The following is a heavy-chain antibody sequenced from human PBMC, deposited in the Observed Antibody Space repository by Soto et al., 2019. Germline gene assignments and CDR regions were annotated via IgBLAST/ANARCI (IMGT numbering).Heavy chain of an antibody. CDR1: GFSLSTSGVG. CDR2: IYWDDDK. J-gene: IGHJ4*02. V-gene: IGHV2-5*02. D-gene: IGHD3-3*01. Sequence: SGPTLVNPTQTLTLTCTFSGFSLSTSGVGVGWIRQPPGKALEWLALIYWDDDKRYSPSLKSRLTITKDTSKNQVVLTMTNMDPVDTATYYCAHRPGVWSGYYDYYFDYWGQGTLVTVSS. CDR3: AHRPGVWSGYYDYYFDY.